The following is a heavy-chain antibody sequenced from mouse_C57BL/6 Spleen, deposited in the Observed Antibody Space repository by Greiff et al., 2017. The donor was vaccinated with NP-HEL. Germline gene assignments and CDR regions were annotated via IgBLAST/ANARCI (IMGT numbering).Heavy chain of an antibody. J-gene: IGHJ2*01. CDR1: GFSLTSYG. CDR2: IWRGGST. CDR3: AKSEDHGNFDD. Sequence: QVQLQQSGPGLVQPSPSLSITCTVSGFSLTSYGVHWVRQPPGQGLEWLGVIWRGGSTAYNAAFISRLSISKDNSKSQVCFKMHSLQADDTSIYYCAKSEDHGNFDDWGKGTTLTVSS. V-gene: IGHV2-4*01.